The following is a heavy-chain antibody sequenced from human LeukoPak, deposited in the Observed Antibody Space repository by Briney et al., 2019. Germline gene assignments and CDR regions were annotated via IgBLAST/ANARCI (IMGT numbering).Heavy chain of an antibody. J-gene: IGHJ5*02. V-gene: IGHV4-30-4*01. CDR3: ARPYYYDSRIDP. D-gene: IGHD3-22*01. Sequence: SETLSLTSTVADGYSSSGDYYCSWISQPPGKGLEWIAYMYYSGSTYYNPSLKSRVTMSADTSKNQLSLKLSSVTAADTAVYYCARPYYYDSRIDPWGQGILVSVSS. CDR1: DGYSSSGDYY. CDR2: MYYSGST.